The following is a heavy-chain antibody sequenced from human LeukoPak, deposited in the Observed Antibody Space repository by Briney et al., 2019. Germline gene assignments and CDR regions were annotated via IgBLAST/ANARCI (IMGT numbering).Heavy chain of an antibody. Sequence: SETLSLTCTVSGGSISSYYWSWIRQPAGEGLEWIGRIYTSGSTNYNPSLKSRVTISVDKSKNQFSLKLSSVTAADTAVYYCAREIGWELQDGWFDPWGQGTLVTVSS. CDR2: IYTSGST. CDR1: GGSISSYY. CDR3: AREIGWELQDGWFDP. V-gene: IGHV4-4*07. D-gene: IGHD1-26*01. J-gene: IGHJ5*02.